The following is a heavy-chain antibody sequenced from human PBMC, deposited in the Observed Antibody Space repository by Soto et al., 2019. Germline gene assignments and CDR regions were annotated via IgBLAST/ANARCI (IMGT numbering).Heavy chain of an antibody. CDR2: INPSGGST. CDR3: ARDTRTWSGYVSYYYYGMDV. D-gene: IGHD5-12*01. V-gene: IGHV1-46*01. J-gene: IGHJ6*02. Sequence: WASAKVSCKASGYTFTSYYMHWVRQAPGQGLEWMGIINPSGGSTSYAQKFQGRVTMTRDTSTSTVYMELSSLRSEDTAVYYCARDTRTWSGYVSYYYYGMDVWGQGTTVTVYS. CDR1: GYTFTSYY.